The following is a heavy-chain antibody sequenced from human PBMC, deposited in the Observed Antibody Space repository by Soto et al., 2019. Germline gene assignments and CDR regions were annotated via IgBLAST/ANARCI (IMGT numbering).Heavy chain of an antibody. Sequence: GGSLRLTCAASGFTFSSYWMSWVRQAPGKGLEWVANIKQDGSEKYYVDSVKGRFTIPRDNAKNSLYLQMNSLRAEDTAVYYCAIDRGAAAWEAFDIWGQGTMVTVSS. CDR3: AIDRGAAAWEAFDI. D-gene: IGHD6-13*01. J-gene: IGHJ3*02. V-gene: IGHV3-7*03. CDR2: IKQDGSEK. CDR1: GFTFSSYW.